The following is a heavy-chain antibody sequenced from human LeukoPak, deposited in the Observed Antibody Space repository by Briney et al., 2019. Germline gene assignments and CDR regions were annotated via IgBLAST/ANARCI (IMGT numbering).Heavy chain of an antibody. Sequence: GSSVKVSCKASGGTFSSYTISWVRQAPGQGLEWMGRIIPILGIANYAQKFQGRVTITADKSTSTAYMELSSLRSEDTAVYYCARGPLRGYYDSSGYYYGYWGQGTLVTVSP. J-gene: IGHJ4*02. CDR3: ARGPLRGYYDSSGYYYGY. V-gene: IGHV1-69*02. D-gene: IGHD3-22*01. CDR1: GGTFSSYT. CDR2: IIPILGIA.